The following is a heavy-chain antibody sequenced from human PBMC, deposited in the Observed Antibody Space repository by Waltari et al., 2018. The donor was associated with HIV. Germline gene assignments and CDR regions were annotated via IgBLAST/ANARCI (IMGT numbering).Heavy chain of an antibody. CDR1: GFLFRSYW. CDR2: INSDGSST. D-gene: IGHD3-16*01. CDR3: ASLYNYVWGSPPPFDY. Sequence: EVPQVESGGGLVLPGGYLILCCAASGFLFRSYWMHWVRQAPGKGLVWVSRINSDGSSTNYAYSVKGRFTISRDNAKNTVYLQMNSLRAEDTALYYCASLYNYVWGSPPPFDYWGQGTLVTVSS. J-gene: IGHJ4*02. V-gene: IGHV3-74*01.